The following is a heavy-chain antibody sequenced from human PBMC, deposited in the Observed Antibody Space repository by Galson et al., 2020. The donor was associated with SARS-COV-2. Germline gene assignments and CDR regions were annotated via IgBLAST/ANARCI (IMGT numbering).Heavy chain of an antibody. D-gene: IGHD1-26*01. Sequence: SVKVSCKTSGGTFDNYAISWVRQAPGQGLEWMGGNIPIFGTANYAQKVRGGVTISADKSTSTVYMELSNLRSVDTAVYYCARGMVGPTNYYYVMDVWGQGTTVSFSS. CDR3: ARGMVGPTNYYYVMDV. J-gene: IGHJ6*02. V-gene: IGHV1-69*06. CDR2: NIPIFGTA. CDR1: GGTFDNYA.